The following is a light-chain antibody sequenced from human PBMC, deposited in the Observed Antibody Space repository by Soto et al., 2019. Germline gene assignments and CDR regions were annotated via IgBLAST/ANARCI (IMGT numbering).Light chain of an antibody. CDR1: QSISNY. CDR2: DAS. V-gene: IGKV1-39*01. CDR3: QQSYSTPPGT. J-gene: IGKJ2*01. Sequence: DIQMTQSPSSLSASVGDRVTITCRASQSISNYLNWYQQKPGKAPNLLIYDASSLQSGVPSRFSGSGYGTDFSLTISSLQPEDFATYYCQQSYSTPPGTFGQGTKVDIK.